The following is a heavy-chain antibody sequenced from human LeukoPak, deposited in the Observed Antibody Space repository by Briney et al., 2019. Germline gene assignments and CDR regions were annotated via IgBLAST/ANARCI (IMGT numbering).Heavy chain of an antibody. Sequence: LAGRSLRLSCAASGFTFSSYGMHWVRQAPGKGLEWVAVISYDGSKKYYADTVKGRLTISRDNSKNTLYLQINSLGAEDTAVYYCARDHRPYSTFDYWGQGTLVTVSS. CDR3: ARDHRPYSTFDY. J-gene: IGHJ4*02. CDR1: GFTFSSYG. V-gene: IGHV3-30*03. D-gene: IGHD2/OR15-2a*01. CDR2: ISYDGSKK.